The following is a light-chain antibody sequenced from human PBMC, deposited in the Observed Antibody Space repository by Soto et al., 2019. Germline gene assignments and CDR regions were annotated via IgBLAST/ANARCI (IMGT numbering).Light chain of an antibody. CDR1: QSISIY. V-gene: IGKV1-39*01. CDR3: QQSSSTPRLT. J-gene: IGKJ4*01. Sequence: DIQMTQSPSSLSASVGDRVTITCRASQSISIYLNWYQQKPGKAPKLLIYAASSLQSGVPSRFSGSGSGTDFTLTISSLQPEDFATYYCQQSSSTPRLTFGGGTKVEIK. CDR2: AAS.